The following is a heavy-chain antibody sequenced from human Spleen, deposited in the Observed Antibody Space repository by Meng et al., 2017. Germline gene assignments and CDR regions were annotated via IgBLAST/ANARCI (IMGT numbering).Heavy chain of an antibody. D-gene: IGHD5-18*01. CDR2: INSDGSAA. J-gene: IGHJ4*02. V-gene: IGHV3-74*02. CDR1: GFTFSSYW. CDR3: SLERETALDF. Sequence: VQLVESGGAVVLPGRSLRLSCAASGFTFSSYWMHWVRQAPGKGLMWVSRINSDGSAATYADSVKGRFTISRDNAKNTLYLQMNSLRAEDTAVYYCSLERETALDFWGQGTLVTVSS.